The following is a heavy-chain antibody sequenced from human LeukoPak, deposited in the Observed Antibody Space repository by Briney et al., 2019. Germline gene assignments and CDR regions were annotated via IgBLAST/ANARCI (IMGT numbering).Heavy chain of an antibody. D-gene: IGHD6-19*01. CDR2: IYYSGST. CDR3: ARDVAVAGTFDY. J-gene: IGHJ4*02. CDR1: GGSISSYY. Sequence: SETLSLTCTVSGGSISSYYWSWIRQPPGKGLEWIGYIYYSGSTNYNPSLKSRVTISVDTSKNQFSLKLSSVTAADTAVYYCARDVAVAGTFDYWGQGTLVTVSS. V-gene: IGHV4-59*01.